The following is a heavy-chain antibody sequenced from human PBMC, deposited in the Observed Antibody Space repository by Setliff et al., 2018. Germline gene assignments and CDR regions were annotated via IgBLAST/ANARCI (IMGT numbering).Heavy chain of an antibody. Sequence: GRSLRLSCAASGFTFSNYWMNWVRQAPGKGLEWVATINQDGSGKYYVDSVKGRFTISRDNAKNSLYLQMNSPRAEDTAVYYCATYKRSSSFEYWGQGSLVTVSS. CDR1: GFTFSNYW. CDR2: INQDGSGK. CDR3: ATYKRSSSFEY. V-gene: IGHV3-7*03. J-gene: IGHJ4*02. D-gene: IGHD6-6*01.